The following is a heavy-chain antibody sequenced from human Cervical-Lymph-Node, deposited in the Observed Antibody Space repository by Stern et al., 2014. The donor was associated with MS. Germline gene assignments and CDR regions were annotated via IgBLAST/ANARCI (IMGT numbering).Heavy chain of an antibody. CDR2: TYYSGSA. J-gene: IGHJ4*02. CDR1: GGSINSGGYY. D-gene: IGHD3/OR15-3a*01. CDR3: ARLHFGPGLVDS. Sequence: QVQLQESGPGLVTPSQTLTLTCTVSGGSINSGGYYWTWIRQHPGKGLEWVGYTYYSGSAYYNPSLKSRLTISVDTSKNQFSLKLSSLTAADTAVYYCARLHFGPGLVDSWGQGTLVTVSS. V-gene: IGHV4-31*03.